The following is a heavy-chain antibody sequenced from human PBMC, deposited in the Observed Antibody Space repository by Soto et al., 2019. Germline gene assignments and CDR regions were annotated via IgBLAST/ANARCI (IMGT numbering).Heavy chain of an antibody. J-gene: IGHJ4*02. D-gene: IGHD6-19*01. CDR3: AREEAVAGTAPFDY. CDR1: GGSISSYY. Sequence: QVQLQESGPGLVKPSETLSLTCTVSGGSISSYYWSWIRQPPGKGLEWIGYIYYSGSTNYNPSLKRRVTISVDTSKNQFCLKLSSVTAADTAVYYCAREEAVAGTAPFDYWGQGTLVTVSS. V-gene: IGHV4-59*01. CDR2: IYYSGST.